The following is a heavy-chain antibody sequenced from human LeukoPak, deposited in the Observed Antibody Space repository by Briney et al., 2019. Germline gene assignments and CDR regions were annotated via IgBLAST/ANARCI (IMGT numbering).Heavy chain of an antibody. D-gene: IGHD3-22*01. CDR3: ARSEYYYDSSGYNWIDY. V-gene: IGHV3-33*01. J-gene: IGHJ4*02. CDR1: GFTFSSYG. CDR2: IWYDGSNK. Sequence: GGSLRLSCAASGFTFSSYGMHWVRQAPGKGLEWVAVIWYDGSNKYYADSVKGRFTISRDNSKNTLYLQMNSLRAEDTAVYYCARSEYYYDSSGYNWIDYWGQGTLVTVSS.